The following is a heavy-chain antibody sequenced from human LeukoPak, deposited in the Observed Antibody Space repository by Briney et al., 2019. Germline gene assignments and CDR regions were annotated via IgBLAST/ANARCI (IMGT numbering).Heavy chain of an antibody. Sequence: AGGSLRLSCAASGFTFSSYGMHWVRQAPGKGLEWVAVISYDGSNKYYADSVKGRFTISRDNSKNTLYLQMSSLRAEDTAVYYCARGAYIAAAGFDPRGQGTLVTVSS. D-gene: IGHD6-13*01. CDR3: ARGAYIAAAGFDP. CDR2: ISYDGSNK. V-gene: IGHV3-30*03. J-gene: IGHJ5*02. CDR1: GFTFSSYG.